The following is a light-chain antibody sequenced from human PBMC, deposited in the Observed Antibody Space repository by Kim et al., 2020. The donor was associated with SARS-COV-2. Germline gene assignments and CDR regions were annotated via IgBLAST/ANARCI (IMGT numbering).Light chain of an antibody. V-gene: IGKV3-20*01. CDR3: QQYGSSLFT. CDR2: GAS. J-gene: IGKJ3*01. CDR1: QSVSTDF. Sequence: EIVLTQSPGTLSLSPGERATLSCRASQSVSTDFLAWYQQKPGQAPRPLIYGASSRATGIPDRFSGSGSGTDFTLTISRLEPEDSAVYYCQQYGSSLFTFGPGTKVD.